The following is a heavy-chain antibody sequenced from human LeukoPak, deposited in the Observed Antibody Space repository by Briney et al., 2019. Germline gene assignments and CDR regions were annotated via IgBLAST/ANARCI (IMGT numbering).Heavy chain of an antibody. J-gene: IGHJ3*02. CDR2: IYYSGST. V-gene: IGHV4-59*12. CDR1: VGSISSYY. Sequence: SETLSLTCTVSVGSISSYYWSWIRQPPGKGLEWMGYIYYSGSTNYNPSLKSRVTISVDTSKNQLSLKLSSVTAADTAVYYCAMDYSSSWYGGVRAFDIWGQGTMVTVSS. D-gene: IGHD6-13*01. CDR3: AMDYSSSWYGGVRAFDI.